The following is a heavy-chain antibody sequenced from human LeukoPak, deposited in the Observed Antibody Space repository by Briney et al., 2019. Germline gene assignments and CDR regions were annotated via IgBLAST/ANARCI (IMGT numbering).Heavy chain of an antibody. CDR2: IYHSGST. V-gene: IGHV4-38-2*02. J-gene: IGHJ4*02. D-gene: IGHD4/OR15-4a*01. CDR3: ARVEASNMTIFDY. CDR1: GYSISSGYY. Sequence: SETLSLTCTVSGYSISSGYYWGWIRQPPGKGLEWIGSIYHSGSTYYNPSLKSRVTISVDTSKNQFSLKLSSVTAADTAVYYCARVEASNMTIFDYWGQGTLVTVSS.